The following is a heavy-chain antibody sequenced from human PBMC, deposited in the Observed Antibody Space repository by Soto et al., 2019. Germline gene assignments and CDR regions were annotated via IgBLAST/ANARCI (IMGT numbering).Heavy chain of an antibody. CDR3: ARDPSVVVAATRGHVDY. D-gene: IGHD2-15*01. CDR2: ISSSSSYI. Sequence: GGSLRLSCAASGFTFSSYSMNWVRQAPGKGLEWVSSISSSSSYIYYADSVKGRFTNSRDNAKNSLYLQMNSLRAEDTAVYYCARDPSVVVAATRGHVDYWGQGTLVTVSS. V-gene: IGHV3-21*01. CDR1: GFTFSSYS. J-gene: IGHJ4*02.